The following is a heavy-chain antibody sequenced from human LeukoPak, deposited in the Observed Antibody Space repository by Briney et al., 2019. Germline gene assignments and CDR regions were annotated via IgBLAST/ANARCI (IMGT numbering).Heavy chain of an antibody. D-gene: IGHD5-12*01. CDR2: IYSGGST. CDR3: ARTRHNSGYARYYYYMDV. CDR1: GFTVSSNY. Sequence: GGSLRLSCAASGFTVSSNYMSWVRQAPGKGLEWVSVIYSGGSTYYADSVKGRFTISRDNSKNTLYLQMNSLRAGDTAVYYCARTRHNSGYARYYYYMDVWGKGTTVTVSS. J-gene: IGHJ6*03. V-gene: IGHV3-53*01.